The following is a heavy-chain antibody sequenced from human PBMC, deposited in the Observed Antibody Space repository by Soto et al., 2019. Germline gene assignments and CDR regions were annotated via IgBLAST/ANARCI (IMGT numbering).Heavy chain of an antibody. CDR1: GGSITSYY. Sequence: SETLSLTCTVSGGSITSYYWSWIRQSPGKGLEWIGYIYYRGSTNYNPSLKSRVTISVDTSKNQFSLKLSSVTAADTAVYYCARFDQVSYYFDYWGQGTLVTV. J-gene: IGHJ4*02. V-gene: IGHV4-59*01. CDR2: IYYRGST. CDR3: ARFDQVSYYFDY.